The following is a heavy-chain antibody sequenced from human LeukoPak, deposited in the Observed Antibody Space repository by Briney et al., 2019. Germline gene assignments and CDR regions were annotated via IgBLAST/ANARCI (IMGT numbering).Heavy chain of an antibody. Sequence: SQTLSLTCTVSGGSISSGDYYWSWIPQPPGKDLEWYGYIYYSGSTYYNPSLKSRVTISVDTSKNQFSLKLSSVTAADTAVYYCARDSSSWYSYGMDVWGKGTTFTVSS. CDR1: GGSISSGDYY. CDR3: ARDSSSWYSYGMDV. V-gene: IGHV4-30-4*01. J-gene: IGHJ6*04. D-gene: IGHD6-13*01. CDR2: IYYSGST.